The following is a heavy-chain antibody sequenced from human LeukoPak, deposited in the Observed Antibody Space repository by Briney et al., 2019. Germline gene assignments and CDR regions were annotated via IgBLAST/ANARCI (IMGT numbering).Heavy chain of an antibody. V-gene: IGHV3-23*01. J-gene: IGHJ4*02. D-gene: IGHD3-10*01. CDR1: GFSLSNYA. Sequence: PGGSLRLSCAASGFSLSNYAMSWVHQAPGKGLEWVSGISDSGGTTYYADSVKGRFTISRDNSKNTLYLQMNSLTAEDTAVYYCAKEQTSSGYFDYWGQGTLVTVSS. CDR3: AKEQTSSGYFDY. CDR2: ISDSGGTT.